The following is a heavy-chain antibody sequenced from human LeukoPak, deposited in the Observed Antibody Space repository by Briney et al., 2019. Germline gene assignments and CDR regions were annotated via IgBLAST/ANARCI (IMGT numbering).Heavy chain of an antibody. Sequence: SVKVSCKASGGTFSSYAISWVRRAPGQGLEWMGGIIPIFGTANYAQKFQGRVTITADESTSTAYMELSSLRSEDTAVYYCAARVRGPYYFDYWGQGTLVTVSS. V-gene: IGHV1-69*13. CDR3: AARVRGPYYFDY. J-gene: IGHJ4*02. CDR1: GGTFSSYA. D-gene: IGHD3-10*01. CDR2: IIPIFGTA.